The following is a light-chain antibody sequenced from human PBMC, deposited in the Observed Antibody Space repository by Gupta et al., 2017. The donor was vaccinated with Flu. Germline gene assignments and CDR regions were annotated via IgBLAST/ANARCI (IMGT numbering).Light chain of an antibody. V-gene: IGKV3-15*01. CDR1: QSVSSN. CDR3: QQYNNWPPT. J-gene: IGKJ1*01. Sequence: PASLSASTGETVTLTCRASQSVSSNLAWYQQKPGQAPKLLIYGASTSANGVPARFSGSGSGTEFTLTISSLQSEDFAVYYCQQYNNWPPTFGQGTKVEIK. CDR2: GAS.